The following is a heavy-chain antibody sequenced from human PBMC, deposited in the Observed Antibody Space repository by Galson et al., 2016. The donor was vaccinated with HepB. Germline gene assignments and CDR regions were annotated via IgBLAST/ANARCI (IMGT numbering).Heavy chain of an antibody. CDR3: AKSGVWGAHRSPDY. CDR2: LSGSGDVT. Sequence: SLRLSCAASGFTFSNHDMNWVRQAPGKGLEWVSSLSGSGDVTHHADSVKGRFTISRDNSKNTLYLQMNSLRAEDTALYYCAKSGVWGAHRSPDYWGQGTLVTVSS. D-gene: IGHD3-16*02. V-gene: IGHV3-23*01. J-gene: IGHJ4*02. CDR1: GFTFSNHD.